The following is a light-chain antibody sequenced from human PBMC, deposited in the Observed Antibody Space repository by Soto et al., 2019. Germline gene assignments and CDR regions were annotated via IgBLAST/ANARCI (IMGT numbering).Light chain of an antibody. CDR2: DNN. J-gene: IGLJ1*01. CDR3: GTWDSSLSAHV. CDR1: SSNIGSHF. V-gene: IGLV1-51*01. Sequence: QSVLTQPPSVSAAPGQTVTISCSGSSSNIGSHFVSWYQHFPGTAPQLLIYDNNERPSGIPDRFSGSKSGTSATLGITGLQTGDEADYYCGTWDSSLSAHVFGTGTKLTVL.